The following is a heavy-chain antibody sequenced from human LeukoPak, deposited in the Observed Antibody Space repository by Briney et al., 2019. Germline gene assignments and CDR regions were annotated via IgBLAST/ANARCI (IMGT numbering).Heavy chain of an antibody. V-gene: IGHV4-34*01. D-gene: IGHD1-26*01. CDR2: INHSGST. CDR3: ARGLLYSGTQWRAASLSYYFDY. CDR1: SGSFSGYY. Sequence: PSETLSLTCAVYSGSFSGYYWSWIRQPPGKGLEWIGEINHSGSTNYNPSLKSRVTISVDTSKNQFSLKLSSVTAADTAVYYCARGLLYSGTQWRAASLSYYFDYWGQGTLVTVSS. J-gene: IGHJ4*02.